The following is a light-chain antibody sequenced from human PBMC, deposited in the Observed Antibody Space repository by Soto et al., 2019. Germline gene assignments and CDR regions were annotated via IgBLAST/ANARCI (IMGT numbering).Light chain of an antibody. J-gene: IGLJ2*01. CDR3: SSYTTTATVL. V-gene: IGLV2-14*01. Sequence: QSALTQPASVSGSPGQSTTISCTGTSNDVGGYNYVSWYQQHPGKVPKLMIYEVSNRPSGVSNRFSGSKSGNTASLTISGLQAEDEADYYCSSYTTTATVLFGGGTKLTVL. CDR2: EVS. CDR1: SNDVGGYNY.